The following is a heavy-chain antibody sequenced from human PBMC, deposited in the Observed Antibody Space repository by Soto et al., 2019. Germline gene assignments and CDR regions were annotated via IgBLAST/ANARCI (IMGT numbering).Heavy chain of an antibody. D-gene: IGHD6-19*01. CDR3: ARPPLYSNGGYFDS. J-gene: IGHJ4*02. Sequence: GGSLRLSCAVSGFTFTDHAMTWVRLAPGKGLEWVSTTSNNGDRTFYADSVKGRFTVSTDRTNNTLYLQMNSLRADDTAVYFCARPPLYSNGGYFDSWGQGTLVTVSS. CDR2: TSNNGDRT. CDR1: GFTFTDHA. V-gene: IGHV3-23*01.